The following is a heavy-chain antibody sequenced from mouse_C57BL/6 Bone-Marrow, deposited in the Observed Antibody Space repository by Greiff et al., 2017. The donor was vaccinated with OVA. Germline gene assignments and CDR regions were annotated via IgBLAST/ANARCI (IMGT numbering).Heavy chain of an antibody. Sequence: EVQRVESGPGLVKPSQSLSLTCSVTGYSITSGYYWNWIRQFPGNKLEWMGYISYDGSNNYNPSLKNRISITRDTSKNQFFLKLNSVTTEDTATYYCARDLRDWYFDVWGTGTTVTVSS. CDR3: ARDLRDWYFDV. V-gene: IGHV3-6*01. CDR2: ISYDGSN. CDR1: GYSITSGYY. J-gene: IGHJ1*03. D-gene: IGHD1-1*01.